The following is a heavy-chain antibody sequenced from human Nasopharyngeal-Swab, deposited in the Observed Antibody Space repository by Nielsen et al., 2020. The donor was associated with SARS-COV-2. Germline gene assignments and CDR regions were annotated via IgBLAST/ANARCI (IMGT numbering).Heavy chain of an antibody. D-gene: IGHD5/OR15-5a*01. Sequence: GESLKISCAASGFTFSSYGMHWVRQAPGKGLEWVAVISYDGSNKYYADSVKGRFTISRDNSKNTLYLQMNSLRAEDTAVYYCARTTALSTIDYWGQGTLVTVSS. CDR1: GFTFSSYG. J-gene: IGHJ4*02. V-gene: IGHV3-30*03. CDR3: ARTTALSTIDY. CDR2: ISYDGSNK.